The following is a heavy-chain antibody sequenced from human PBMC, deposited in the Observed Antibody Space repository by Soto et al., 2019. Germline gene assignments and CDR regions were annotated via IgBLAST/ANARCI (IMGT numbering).Heavy chain of an antibody. CDR3: ARDITGTTYNSYWYFDL. Sequence: SETLSLTCTVSGGSISSYYWSWIRQPPGKGLEWIGYIYYSGSTNYNPSLKSRVTISVDTSKNQFSLKLSSVTAADTAVYYCARDITGTTYNSYWYFDLWGRGTLVTVSS. CDR2: IYYSGST. V-gene: IGHV4-59*01. J-gene: IGHJ2*01. CDR1: GGSISSYY. D-gene: IGHD1-7*01.